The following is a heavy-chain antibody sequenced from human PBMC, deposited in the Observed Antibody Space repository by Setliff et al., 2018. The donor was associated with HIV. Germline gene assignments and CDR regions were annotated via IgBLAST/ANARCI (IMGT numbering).Heavy chain of an antibody. J-gene: IGHJ4*02. D-gene: IGHD1-1*01. CDR3: AQLGMVDDFDY. CDR1: GYSISSSNW. Sequence: PSETLSLTCAVSGYSISSSNWWGWIRQPPGKGLEWIGYIYYSGSTYYNPSLKSRVTMSVDTSKNQFSLKLSSVTAVDTAVYYCAQLGMVDDFDYWGQGTLVTVSS. CDR2: IYYSGST. V-gene: IGHV4-28*01.